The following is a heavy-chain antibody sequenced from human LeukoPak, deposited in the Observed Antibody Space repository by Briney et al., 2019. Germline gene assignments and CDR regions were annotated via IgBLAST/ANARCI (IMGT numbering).Heavy chain of an antibody. D-gene: IGHD6-13*01. V-gene: IGHV4-34*01. CDR3: ARGAAAGLFDY. CDR1: GGSFSGYY. Sequence: NPSETLSLTCAVYGGSFSGYYWSWIRQPPGKGLEWIGEINHSGSTNYNPSLKSRVTISVDTSKNQFSLKLSSVTAADTAVYYCARGAAAGLFDYWGQETLVTVSS. CDR2: INHSGST. J-gene: IGHJ4*02.